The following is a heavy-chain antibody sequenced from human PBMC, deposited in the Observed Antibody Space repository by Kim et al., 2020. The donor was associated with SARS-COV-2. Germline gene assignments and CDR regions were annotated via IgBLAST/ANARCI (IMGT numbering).Heavy chain of an antibody. D-gene: IGHD5-12*01. Sequence: GGSLRLSCAASGFTFSSYAMSWVRQAPGKGLEWVSAISGSGGSTYYADSVKGRFTISRDNSKNTLYLQMNSLRAEDTAVYYCAKDRHLGRDGYHFDYWGQGTLVTVPS. CDR3: AKDRHLGRDGYHFDY. CDR2: ISGSGGST. J-gene: IGHJ4*02. CDR1: GFTFSSYA. V-gene: IGHV3-23*01.